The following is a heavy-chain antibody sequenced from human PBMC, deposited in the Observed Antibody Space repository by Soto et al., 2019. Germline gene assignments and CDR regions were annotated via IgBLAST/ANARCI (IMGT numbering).Heavy chain of an antibody. CDR2: FIPILGGG. Sequence: QVQLVQSGAEVKKPGSSVKVSCKASGGTFRNYAINWVRQAPGQGLEWMGGFIPILGGGINAQKFQGRVTITSDESTSTAYMELSSLKSEDTAMCYCARRSGSYSNAFDFWGQGTMVTVSS. V-gene: IGHV1-69*01. CDR1: GGTFRNYA. CDR3: ARRSGSYSNAFDF. J-gene: IGHJ3*01. D-gene: IGHD1-26*01.